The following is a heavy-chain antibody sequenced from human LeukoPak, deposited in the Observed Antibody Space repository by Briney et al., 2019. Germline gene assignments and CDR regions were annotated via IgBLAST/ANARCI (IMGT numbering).Heavy chain of an antibody. J-gene: IGHJ5*02. CDR3: ARGRGSGHKENWFDP. CDR2: MSSNSGNT. D-gene: IGHD6-19*01. CDR1: GYTFTTYD. V-gene: IGHV1-8*01. Sequence: ASVKVSCKASGYTFTTYDINWVRQATGQGLEWMGWMSSNSGNTGYTQKFQGRVTMTRNTSISTAYMELSSLRSEDTAVYYCARGRGSGHKENWFDPWGQGTLVTVSS.